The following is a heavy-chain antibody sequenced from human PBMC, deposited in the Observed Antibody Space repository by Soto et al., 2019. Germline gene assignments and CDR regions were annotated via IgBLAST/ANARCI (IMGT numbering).Heavy chain of an antibody. CDR2: ISTYRGNT. CDR3: ARDQLVVAAPHYYYMDV. D-gene: IGHD2-15*01. Sequence: ASVKVSCEASGYTFTTYGISWVRQAPGQGLEWMGWISTYRGNTNYAQNLQGRVSMTTATSTSTAYMELRSLRSDDTAVYYCARDQLVVAAPHYYYMDVWGKGTTVTVSS. V-gene: IGHV1-18*01. J-gene: IGHJ6*03. CDR1: GYTFTTYG.